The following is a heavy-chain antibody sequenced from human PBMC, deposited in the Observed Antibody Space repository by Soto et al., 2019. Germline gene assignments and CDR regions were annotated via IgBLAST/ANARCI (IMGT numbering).Heavy chain of an antibody. V-gene: IGHV1-18*01. CDR1: GYSFTTYG. CDR3: AREGPAPYSYYCMDV. J-gene: IGHJ6*02. CDR2: ISGYNGNT. Sequence: QVQLVQSRGEVKKPGASVKVSCKTSGYSFTTYGISWVRQAPGQGLEWMGWISGYNGNTNYAQNLQGRVTMTTDTSTSTAYMELRSLRSADTAVYYCAREGPAPYSYYCMDVWGQESTVTVSS.